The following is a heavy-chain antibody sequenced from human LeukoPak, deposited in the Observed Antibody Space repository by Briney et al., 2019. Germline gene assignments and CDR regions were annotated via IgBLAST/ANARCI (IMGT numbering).Heavy chain of an antibody. J-gene: IGHJ4*02. CDR3: VRVGYSYGYGDWNHFDY. CDR2: IYSGGST. D-gene: IGHD5-18*01. Sequence: PGGALRLSCAASGFTLSSNYRRWVRQAPAKELEGVSIIYSGGSTYYTDSVKGRFTISRDNSKNTLYLPLNSLRAEDTAVYFLVRVGYSYGYGDWNHFDYWGEGTLVTVPS. CDR1: GFTLSSNY. V-gene: IGHV3-66*02.